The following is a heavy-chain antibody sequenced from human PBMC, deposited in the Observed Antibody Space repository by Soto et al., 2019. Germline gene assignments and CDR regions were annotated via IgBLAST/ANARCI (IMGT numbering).Heavy chain of an antibody. D-gene: IGHD3-3*01. CDR2: INHSGST. Sequence: TLSLTCAVYGGSFSGYYWSWIRQPPGKGLEWIGEINHSGSTNYNSSLKSRVTISVDTPKNHFSLKLSSVTAADTAVYYCAILVDDFWSGYSPFPFDIWGQGTMVTVSS. V-gene: IGHV4-34*01. CDR3: AILVDDFWSGYSPFPFDI. J-gene: IGHJ3*02. CDR1: GGSFSGYY.